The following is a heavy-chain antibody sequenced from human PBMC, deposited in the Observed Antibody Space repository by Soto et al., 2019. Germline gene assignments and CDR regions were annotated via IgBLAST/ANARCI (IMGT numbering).Heavy chain of an antibody. J-gene: IGHJ4*02. D-gene: IGHD3-10*01. CDR3: ARVVRGPNFDS. Sequence: QVQLQQWGAGLLKPSETLSLTCAVYGGSFSGYYWSWIRQPPGKGLEWIGEINHRGSTNYNPSLKSRVTISVDTSKNQFSLKLSSVTAADTAVYYCARVVRGPNFDSWGQGTLVTVSS. CDR1: GGSFSGYY. CDR2: INHRGST. V-gene: IGHV4-34*01.